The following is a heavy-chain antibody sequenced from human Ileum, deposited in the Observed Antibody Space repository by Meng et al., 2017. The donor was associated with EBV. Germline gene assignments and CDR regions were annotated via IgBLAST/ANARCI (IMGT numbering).Heavy chain of an antibody. V-gene: IGHV1-18*01. Sequence: QAQLVQSGGGVKKPGASVNVSCKVSGYTFTNYGITWVRQAPGQGLEWMGWISAYNGNTNYAQTLQGRVTMTTDTSTSTAYMELGSLRSDDTAVYYCARVEVGITSGDYWGQGTLVTVSS. J-gene: IGHJ4*02. D-gene: IGHD1-26*01. CDR3: ARVEVGITSGDY. CDR1: GYTFTNYG. CDR2: ISAYNGNT.